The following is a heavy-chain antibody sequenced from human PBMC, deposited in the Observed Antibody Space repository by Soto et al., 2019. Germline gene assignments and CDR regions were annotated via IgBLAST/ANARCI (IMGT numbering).Heavy chain of an antibody. D-gene: IGHD3-16*02. CDR1: GYTFTSYY. Sequence: QVQLVQSGAEVKKPGASVKISCKASGYTFTSYYMHWVRQAPGQVLEWMGIINPTGGSTNYAQKVHGRVAMTRDTSTSTVYMELNSLRSEDTALYDCARPTYPGCINSVGYTLDYWGQGTLVTVSS. J-gene: IGHJ4*02. CDR3: ARPTYPGCINSVGYTLDY. V-gene: IGHV1-46*01. CDR2: INPTGGST.